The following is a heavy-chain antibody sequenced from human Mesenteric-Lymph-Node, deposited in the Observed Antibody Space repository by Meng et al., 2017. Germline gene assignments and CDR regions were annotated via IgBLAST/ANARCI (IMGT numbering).Heavy chain of an antibody. Sequence: PVEESGPGLGEPSGTLSLTCAVSGGSLSSRNWWSWVRQPPGKGLEWIGEIYHSGSTNYNPSLKSRVTISVDESKNQFSLRLSSVTAADTAVYYCARVGAYCGGDCYHPRWGQGTLVTVSS. J-gene: IGHJ4*02. CDR2: IYHSGST. V-gene: IGHV4-4*02. CDR3: ARVGAYCGGDCYHPR. D-gene: IGHD2-21*02. CDR1: GGSLSSRNW.